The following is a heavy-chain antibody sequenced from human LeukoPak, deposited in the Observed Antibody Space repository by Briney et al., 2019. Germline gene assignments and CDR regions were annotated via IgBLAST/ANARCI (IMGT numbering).Heavy chain of an antibody. CDR1: GDTFSNYA. Sequence: SVKVSCKAPGDTFSNYAISWVRQAPGQGLEWMGRIIPMFGTARYGQKFQDRVTITTDGSRTTAYMEISSLRSDDTAVYYCARDPELRLDSFGHYHLDWGQGTLVTVSS. CDR2: IIPMFGTA. J-gene: IGHJ4*02. D-gene: IGHD3-22*01. CDR3: ARDPELRLDSFGHYHLD. V-gene: IGHV1-69*05.